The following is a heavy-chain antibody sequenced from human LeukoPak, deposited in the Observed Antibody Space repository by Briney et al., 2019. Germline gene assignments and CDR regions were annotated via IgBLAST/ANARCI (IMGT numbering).Heavy chain of an antibody. V-gene: IGHV1-18*04. J-gene: IGHJ5*02. D-gene: IGHD6-13*01. Sequence: ASVTVSCTASGYTFTSYGISWVRQAPPQGLEGVGWMSAYNANSTYAQTLQGRVSMITDTTTSTHYTELRSLRSDKTAVYSCARDDSSRWGNWFDPWGQGTLVTVSS. CDR2: MSAYNANS. CDR1: GYTFTSYG. CDR3: ARDDSSRWGNWFDP.